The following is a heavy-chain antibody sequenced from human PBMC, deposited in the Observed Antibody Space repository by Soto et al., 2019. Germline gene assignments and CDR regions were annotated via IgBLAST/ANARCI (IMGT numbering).Heavy chain of an antibody. CDR3: AKDGNPIPYLTGYYRLGWFDP. CDR1: GFTFSSCA. Sequence: XESLRLSCAASGFTFSSCAMSWVRQAPGKGLEWVSAISGSGGSTYYADSVKGRFTISRDNSKNTLYLQMNSLRAEDTAVYYCAKDGNPIPYLTGYYRLGWFDPWGQGTLVTVSS. J-gene: IGHJ5*02. D-gene: IGHD3-9*01. CDR2: ISGSGGST. V-gene: IGHV3-23*01.